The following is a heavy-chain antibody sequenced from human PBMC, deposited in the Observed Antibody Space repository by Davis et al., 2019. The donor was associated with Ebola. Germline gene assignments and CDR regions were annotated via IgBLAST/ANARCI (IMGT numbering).Heavy chain of an antibody. J-gene: IGHJ2*01. CDR1: GFTFSSYS. CDR2: ISSSSSYI. Sequence: GESLKISCAASGFTFSSYSMNWVRQAPGKGLEWVSSISSSSSYIYYADSVKGRFTISRDNAKNSLYLQMNSLRAEDTAVYYCARAQSISYWYFDLWGRGTLVTVSS. CDR3: ARAQSISYWYFDL. D-gene: IGHD3-10*01. V-gene: IGHV3-21*01.